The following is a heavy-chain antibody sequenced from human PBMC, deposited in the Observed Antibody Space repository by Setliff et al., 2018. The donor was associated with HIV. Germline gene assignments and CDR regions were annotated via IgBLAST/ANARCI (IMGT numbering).Heavy chain of an antibody. D-gene: IGHD6-13*01. Sequence: ASVKVSCKISGSTLTELSIHWVRQAPGKGLEWMANFDPEDGETFYAQKFLGRLTMTEDTSTDTAYMELSSLRSDDTAMYYCATDPGYSSTWYSESFQHWGQGTAVTVSS. CDR2: FDPEDGET. CDR3: ATDPGYSSTWYSESFQH. CDR1: GSTLTELS. J-gene: IGHJ1*01. V-gene: IGHV1-24*01.